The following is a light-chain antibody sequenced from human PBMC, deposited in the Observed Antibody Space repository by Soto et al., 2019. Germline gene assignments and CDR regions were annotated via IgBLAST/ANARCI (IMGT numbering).Light chain of an antibody. CDR2: DAS. CDR1: QSISKW. V-gene: IGKV1-5*01. CDR3: QQYNSYS. J-gene: IGKJ5*01. Sequence: DIQMTQSPSTLSASVGDRVTITCRASQSISKWLAWYRQKPGKPPNLLIYDASSLESGVPSRLSGSGSGTEFTLTISSLQPDDFATYYCQQYNSYSFGQGTRLEIK.